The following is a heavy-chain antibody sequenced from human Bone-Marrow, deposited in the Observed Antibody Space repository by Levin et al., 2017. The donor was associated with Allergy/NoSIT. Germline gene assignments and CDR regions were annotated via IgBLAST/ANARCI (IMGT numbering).Heavy chain of an antibody. Sequence: AGGSLRLSCAVSGITSNNYTLTWVRQAPGKGLEWVSSISSTSGYIHYADSVKGRFTISRDNAKKSLYLQMNSLRAEDTAMYYCASSIAAPGGLDVWGQGTTVTVSS. CDR1: GITSNNYT. J-gene: IGHJ6*02. CDR2: ISSTSGYI. V-gene: IGHV3-21*01. CDR3: ASSIAAPGGLDV. D-gene: IGHD6-25*01.